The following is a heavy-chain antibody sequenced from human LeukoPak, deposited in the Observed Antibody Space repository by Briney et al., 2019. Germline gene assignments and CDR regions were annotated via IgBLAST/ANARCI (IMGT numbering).Heavy chain of an antibody. CDR1: GGSISSYY. Sequence: SETLSLTCTVSGGSISSYYWSWLRQPPGKGLEWIGYIYYSGSTNYNPSLKSRVTISVDTSKNQFPLKLSSVTAADTAVYYCARGPTYCSSSSCLQGEWGQGTLVTVSS. CDR2: IYYSGST. D-gene: IGHD2-15*01. J-gene: IGHJ4*02. V-gene: IGHV4-59*01. CDR3: ARGPTYCSSSSCLQGE.